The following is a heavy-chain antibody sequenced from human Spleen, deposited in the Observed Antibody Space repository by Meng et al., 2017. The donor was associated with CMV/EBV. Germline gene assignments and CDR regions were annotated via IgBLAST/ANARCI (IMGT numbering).Heavy chain of an antibody. CDR3: ARDLYSSTSPYYYGMDV. CDR2: ISSSGSTI. D-gene: IGHD2-2*01. J-gene: IGHJ6*02. Sequence: GESLKISCAASGFTFSDYYMSWIRQAPGKGLEWVSYISSSGSTIYYADSVKGRFTISRDNAKNSLYLQMNSLRAEDTAVYYCARDLYSSTSPYYYGMDVWGQGTTVTVSS. V-gene: IGHV3-11*01. CDR1: GFTFSDYY.